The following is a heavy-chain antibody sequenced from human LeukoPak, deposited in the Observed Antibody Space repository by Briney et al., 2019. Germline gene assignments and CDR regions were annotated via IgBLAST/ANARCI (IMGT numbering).Heavy chain of an antibody. D-gene: IGHD3-9*01. CDR1: GYTFTGYY. Sequence: ASVKVSCKASGYTFTGYYMHWVRQAPGQGLEWMGWINPNSGGTNYAQKFQGRVTMTRDTSISTAYMELSRLRSDDTAVYYCARGSGYFDWLSPYYYYGMDVRGQGTTVTVSS. J-gene: IGHJ6*02. V-gene: IGHV1-2*02. CDR3: ARGSGYFDWLSPYYYYGMDV. CDR2: INPNSGGT.